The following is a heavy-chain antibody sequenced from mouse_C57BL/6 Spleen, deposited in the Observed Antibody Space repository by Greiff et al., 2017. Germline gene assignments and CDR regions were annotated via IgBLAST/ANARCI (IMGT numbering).Heavy chain of an antibody. D-gene: IGHD3-2*01. CDR2: IRNKANGYTT. CDR1: GFTFTDYY. CDR3: SRYRQLNYCAMDY. V-gene: IGHV7-3*01. Sequence: DVKLVESGGGLVQPGGSLSLSCAASGFTFTDYYMSWVRQPPGKALAWLGFIRNKANGYTTEYSASVKGRFTISRDNSKSILYLQMNALRAEDSATYYCSRYRQLNYCAMDYWGQGTSVTVSS. J-gene: IGHJ4*01.